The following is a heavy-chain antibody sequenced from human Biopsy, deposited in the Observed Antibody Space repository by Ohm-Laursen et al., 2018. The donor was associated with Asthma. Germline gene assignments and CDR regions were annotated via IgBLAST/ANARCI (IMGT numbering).Heavy chain of an antibody. J-gene: IGHJ6*02. CDR1: GVSLSSFG. CDR3: ARDKPSHIDYHYGMDV. Sequence: SLRLSCAASGVSLSSFGMNWVRQAPGKGLEWVAVISYDGSNKYYADSVKGRSTISRDNSENTLYLQMNSLRAEDTAVYYCARDKPSHIDYHYGMDVWGQGTTVTVSS. V-gene: IGHV3-30*19. CDR2: ISYDGSNK.